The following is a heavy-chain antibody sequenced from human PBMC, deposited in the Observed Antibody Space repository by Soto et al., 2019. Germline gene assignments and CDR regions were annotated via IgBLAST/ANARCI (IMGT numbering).Heavy chain of an antibody. J-gene: IGHJ6*02. CDR1: GGSVSSGSTY. Sequence: PSETLSLTCSVSGGSVSSGSTYWTWIRQPPGKGLEWIGYIYFSGSANYNPSLKSRVTMSVDTSKDQFSLKLTSVTAADTAVYYCARGEDAFFYYGLDVWGQGITVTVSS. CDR3: ARGEDAFFYYGLDV. CDR2: IYFSGSA. V-gene: IGHV4-61*01.